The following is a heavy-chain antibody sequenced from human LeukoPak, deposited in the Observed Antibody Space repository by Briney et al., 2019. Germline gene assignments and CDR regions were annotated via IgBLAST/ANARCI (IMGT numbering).Heavy chain of an antibody. J-gene: IGHJ4*02. CDR2: NGSGGST. D-gene: IGHD3-22*01. V-gene: IGHV3-23*01. CDR1: GFTFSGYA. CDR3: AGPYYYDSSGGY. Sequence: GGSLRLSCAASGFTFSGYAMSWVRQAPGKGLEWVSDNGSGGSTYYADSVKGRFTISRDNSKNTLYLQMNSLRAADTAVYYCAGPYYYDSSGGYWGQGTLVTVSS.